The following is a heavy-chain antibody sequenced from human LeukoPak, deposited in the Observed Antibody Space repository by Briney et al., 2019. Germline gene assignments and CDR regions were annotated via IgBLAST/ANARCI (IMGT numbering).Heavy chain of an antibody. CDR1: GFTFSSCA. V-gene: IGHV3-64*01. J-gene: IGHJ6*03. CDR2: ISSNGGST. Sequence: GGALTLSCAASGFTFSSCAMHWVRQAPGKGLGSVSAISSNGGSTYYANSVKGRFTMSRDNSKNTLYLQMGSLRAEDMAVHYCARGPRTAALLGHYYYYYMDVWGKGTTVTVSS. CDR3: ARGPRTAALLGHYYYYYMDV. D-gene: IGHD6-13*01.